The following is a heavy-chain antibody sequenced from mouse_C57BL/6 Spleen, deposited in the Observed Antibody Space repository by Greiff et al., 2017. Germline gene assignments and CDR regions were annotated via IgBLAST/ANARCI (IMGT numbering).Heavy chain of an antibody. V-gene: IGHV1-26*01. CDR1: GYTFTDYY. CDR3: AREDSSGYVGAMDY. D-gene: IGHD3-2*02. CDR2: INPNNGGT. Sequence: EVQLQQSGPELVKPGASVKISCKASGYTFTDYYLNWVKQSHGKSLEWIGDINPNNGGTSYNQKFKGKATLTVDKSSSTAYMELRSLTSEDSAVDYCAREDSSGYVGAMDYWGQGTSVTVSS. J-gene: IGHJ4*01.